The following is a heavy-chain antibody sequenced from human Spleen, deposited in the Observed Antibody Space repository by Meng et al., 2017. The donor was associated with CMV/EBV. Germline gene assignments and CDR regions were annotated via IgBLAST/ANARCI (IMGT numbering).Heavy chain of an antibody. J-gene: IGHJ4*02. V-gene: IGHV3-30-3*01. CDR3: ARGYSDSDY. D-gene: IGHD5-18*01. CDR1: GFTFSSFSSYA. Sequence: GESLKISCAASGFTFSSFSSYAFHWVRQAPGKGLEWVALISYDGTNKYFADSVRGRFTISRDNSKSTLYLQMNSLRAEDTAVYYCARGYSDSDYWGQGTLVTVSS. CDR2: ISYDGTNK.